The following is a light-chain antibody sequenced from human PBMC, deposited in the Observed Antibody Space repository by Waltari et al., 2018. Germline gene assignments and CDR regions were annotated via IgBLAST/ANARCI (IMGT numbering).Light chain of an antibody. CDR1: SSDVGGYNY. J-gene: IGLJ2*01. Sequence: HSALTQPASASGSPGQSTTISCPGTSSDVGGYNYVSWYQQHPGKAPKLIIFQVSNRPSGVSSRCSGSKSRNTASLTISGLQAEDEADYYCSSYVSSDTLELFGGGTSLTVL. CDR2: QVS. CDR3: SSYVSSDTLEL. V-gene: IGLV2-14*01.